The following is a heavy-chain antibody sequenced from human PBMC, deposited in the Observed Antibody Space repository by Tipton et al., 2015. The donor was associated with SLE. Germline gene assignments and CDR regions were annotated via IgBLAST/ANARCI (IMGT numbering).Heavy chain of an antibody. CDR1: GDSFSGYA. V-gene: IGHV4-34*01. Sequence: TLSLTCAVYGDSFSGYAWTWIRQPPGKGLEWIGEITHSGSTNYNPSLGSRLTMSVDTSKNQFSLKLSSVTAADTAVYYCASAQAGATTAYYYYMDVWGKGTTVTVSS. CDR2: ITHSGST. CDR3: ASAQAGATTAYYYYMDV. D-gene: IGHD1-26*01. J-gene: IGHJ6*03.